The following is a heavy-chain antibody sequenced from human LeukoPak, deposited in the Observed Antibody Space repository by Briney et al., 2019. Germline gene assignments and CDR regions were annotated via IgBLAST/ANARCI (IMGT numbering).Heavy chain of an antibody. J-gene: IGHJ3*02. CDR1: GFTFSTYN. D-gene: IGHD2-2*01. Sequence: PGGSLRLSCAASGFTFSTYNMNWVRQAPGKGLEWVSVIYSGGSTYYADSVKGRFTISRDNSKNTLYLQMNSLRAEDTAVYYRARPQPRPLGAFDIWGQGTMVTVSS. CDR2: IYSGGST. V-gene: IGHV3-66*02. CDR3: ARPQPRPLGAFDI.